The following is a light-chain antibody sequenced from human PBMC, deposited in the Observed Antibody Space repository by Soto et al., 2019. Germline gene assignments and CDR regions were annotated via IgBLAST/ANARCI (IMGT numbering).Light chain of an antibody. Sequence: EIVLTQSPGTLSLSPGERATLSCRASQTLSNSFIAWYQQKPGQAPRLLIYEVSTRVSGVPDRFSGSGSGTDFTLEISRVETDDVGIYYCMQSTQLPPTFGQGTRLEI. V-gene: IGKV3D-20*02. CDR1: QTLSNSF. CDR2: EVS. J-gene: IGKJ5*01. CDR3: MQSTQLPPT.